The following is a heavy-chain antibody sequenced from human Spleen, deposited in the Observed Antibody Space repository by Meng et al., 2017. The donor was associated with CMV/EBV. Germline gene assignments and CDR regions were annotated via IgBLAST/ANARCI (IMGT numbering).Heavy chain of an antibody. Sequence: GESLKISCAASGFTFSSYSMNWVRQAPGKGLEWVSSISSSSSYIYYADSVKGRFTISRDNAKNSLYLQMNSLRAEETAVYYCARNVDRGYDFWSGYYVPDYYYYYGMDVWGQGTTVTVSS. J-gene: IGHJ6*02. CDR3: ARNVDRGYDFWSGYYVPDYYYYYGMDV. CDR2: ISSSSSYI. V-gene: IGHV3-21*01. D-gene: IGHD3-3*01. CDR1: GFTFSSYS.